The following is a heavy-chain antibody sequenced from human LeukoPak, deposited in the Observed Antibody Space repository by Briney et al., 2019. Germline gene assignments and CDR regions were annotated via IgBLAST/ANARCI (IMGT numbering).Heavy chain of an antibody. CDR2: ISGSSSAI. D-gene: IGHD5-12*01. CDR1: GFTFSTYG. Sequence: PGGSLRLSCAASGFTFSTYGMSWVRQAPGKGLEWLSCISGSSSAINYADSVKGRFTISRDNAKNSLFLQMNSLRAEDTAVYYCATYSGYDRIFDYWGQGTLVTVSS. J-gene: IGHJ4*02. V-gene: IGHV3-48*01. CDR3: ATYSGYDRIFDY.